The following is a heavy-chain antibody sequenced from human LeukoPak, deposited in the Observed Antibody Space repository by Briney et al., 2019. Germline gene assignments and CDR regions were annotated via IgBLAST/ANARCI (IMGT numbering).Heavy chain of an antibody. CDR3: ARDRAMVVGSSWYYDY. D-gene: IGHD5-18*01. Sequence: PGGSLRLSCAASGFTFSSYGMHWVRQAPGKGLEWVSFIWYDGSNKYYADSVKGRFTISRDNSKNTLNLQMNSLRAEDTALYYCARDRAMVVGSSWYYDYWGQGTLVTVSS. CDR2: IWYDGSNK. J-gene: IGHJ4*02. V-gene: IGHV3-33*01. CDR1: GFTFSSYG.